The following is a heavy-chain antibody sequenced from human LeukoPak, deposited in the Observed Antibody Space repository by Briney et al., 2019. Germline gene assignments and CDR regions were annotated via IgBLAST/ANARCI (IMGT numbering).Heavy chain of an antibody. D-gene: IGHD6-13*01. CDR3: AKDGAAATTADY. J-gene: IGHJ4*02. Sequence: GRSLRLSCAASGFTFSSYGMHWVRQAPVKGLEWVAVISYDGSNKYYADSVKGRFTISRDNSKNTLYLQMNSLRAEDTAVYYCAKDGAAATTADYWGQGTLVTVSS. V-gene: IGHV3-30*18. CDR2: ISYDGSNK. CDR1: GFTFSSYG.